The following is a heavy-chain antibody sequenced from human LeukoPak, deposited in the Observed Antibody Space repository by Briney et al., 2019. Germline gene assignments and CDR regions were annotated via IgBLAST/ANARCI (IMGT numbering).Heavy chain of an antibody. V-gene: IGHV1-2*02. J-gene: IGHJ5*02. CDR2: INPNSGDT. CDR1: GYTFTGYY. D-gene: IGHD3-22*01. Sequence: ASVKVSCKTSGYTFTGYYMHWVRQAPGQGLEWMGWINPNSGDTNYAQKFQGRVTMTRDTSVSTAYMELSRLKSDDTAVYYCARDWGDLYDSIGYSNWFDPWGQGTLVIVSS. CDR3: ARDWGDLYDSIGYSNWFDP.